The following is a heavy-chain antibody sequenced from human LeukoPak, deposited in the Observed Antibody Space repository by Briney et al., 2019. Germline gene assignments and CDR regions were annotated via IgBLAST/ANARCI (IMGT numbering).Heavy chain of an antibody. Sequence: SVKVSCKASGGTCSSYAISWVRQAPGQGLEWMGRIIPIFGIANYAQKFQGRVTITADKSTSTAYMELSSLRSEDTAVYYCARGGRSSSSWFDPWGQGTLVTVSS. CDR3: ARGGRSSSSWFDP. CDR2: IIPIFGIA. D-gene: IGHD6-6*01. J-gene: IGHJ5*02. CDR1: GGTCSSYA. V-gene: IGHV1-69*04.